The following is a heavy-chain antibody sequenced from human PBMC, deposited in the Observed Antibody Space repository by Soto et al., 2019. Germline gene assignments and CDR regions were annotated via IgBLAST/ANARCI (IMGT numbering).Heavy chain of an antibody. CDR1: GGSINNSDYY. CDR2: MYNTGST. V-gene: IGHV4-61*08. J-gene: IGHJ6*02. D-gene: IGHD2-21*02. CDR3: ARDLWGYCGTDCYPLDV. Sequence: ASETLSLTCTVSGGSINNSDYYWAWIRQPPGKGLEWIGYMYNTGSTVYNPSFKSRVTISVDTSKNQFSLKLNSVTAADTAVYYCARDLWGYCGTDCYPLDVWGQGTTVTVSS.